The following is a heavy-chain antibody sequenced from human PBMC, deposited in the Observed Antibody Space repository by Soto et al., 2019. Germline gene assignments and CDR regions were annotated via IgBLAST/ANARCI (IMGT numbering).Heavy chain of an antibody. CDR2: IIPIFGTA. J-gene: IGHJ1*01. D-gene: IGHD3-16*02. V-gene: IGHV1-69*13. CDR1: GGTFSSYA. Sequence: SVKGSCKASGGTFSSYAISWVRQAPGQGLEWMGGIIPIFGTANYAQKFQGRVTITADESTSTAYMELSSLRSEDTAVYYCARDYRAYYDYVWGSYRLQHWGQGTLVTVSS. CDR3: ARDYRAYYDYVWGSYRLQH.